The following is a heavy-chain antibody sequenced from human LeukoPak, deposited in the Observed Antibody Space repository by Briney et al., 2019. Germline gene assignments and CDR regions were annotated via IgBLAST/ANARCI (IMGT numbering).Heavy chain of an antibody. V-gene: IGHV1-8*01. CDR2: MSPKSGNT. J-gene: IGHJ4*02. Sequence: ASVKVSCKASGYTFTSYDINWVRQATGQGLEWMGWMSPKSGNTGYAQKFQGRVTITRDTSASTAYMELSSLRSEDTAVYYCARGSKDGFDYWGQGTLVTVSS. CDR1: GYTFTSYD. CDR3: ARGSKDGFDY.